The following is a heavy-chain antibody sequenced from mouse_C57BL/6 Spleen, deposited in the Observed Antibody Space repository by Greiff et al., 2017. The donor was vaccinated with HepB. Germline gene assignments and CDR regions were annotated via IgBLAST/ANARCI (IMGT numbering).Heavy chain of an antibody. CDR3: ARRSSNDY. Sequence: QVQLQQSGAELARPGASVKLSCKASGYTFTSYGISWVKQRTGQGLEWIGEIYPRSGNTYYNEKFKGKATLTADKSSSTAYMELRSLTSEDSAVYFCARRSSNDYWGQGTTLTVSS. CDR1: GYTFTSYG. J-gene: IGHJ2*01. CDR2: IYPRSGNT. V-gene: IGHV1-81*01. D-gene: IGHD2-10*02.